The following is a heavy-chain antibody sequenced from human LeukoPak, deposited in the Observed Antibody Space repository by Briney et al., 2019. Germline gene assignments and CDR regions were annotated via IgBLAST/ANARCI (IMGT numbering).Heavy chain of an antibody. CDR2: ISGSGGST. J-gene: IGHJ2*01. CDR3: TKDNSGSSNWYFDL. V-gene: IGHV3-23*01. Sequence: GGSLRLSCAASGFTFSSYAMSWVRQAPGKGLEWVSAISGSGGSTYYADSVKGRFTISRDNAKNSLYLQMNSLRAEDTAFYYCTKDNSGSSNWYFDLWGRGTLVTVSS. D-gene: IGHD1-26*01. CDR1: GFTFSSYA.